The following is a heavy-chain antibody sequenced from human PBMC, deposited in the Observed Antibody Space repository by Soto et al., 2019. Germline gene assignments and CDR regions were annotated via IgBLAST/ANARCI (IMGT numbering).Heavy chain of an antibody. CDR1: VASVICGGSQ. Sequence: LFRTCTFSVASVICGGSQWSLLRQHPGKGLEWIGYIYYSGSTYYNPSLKSRVTISVDTSKNQFSLKLSSVTAADTAVYYCARDPHYYGSGKDAFDIWGQGTMVT. CDR3: ARDPHYYGSGKDAFDI. J-gene: IGHJ3*02. V-gene: IGHV4-31*03. D-gene: IGHD3-10*01. CDR2: IYYSGST.